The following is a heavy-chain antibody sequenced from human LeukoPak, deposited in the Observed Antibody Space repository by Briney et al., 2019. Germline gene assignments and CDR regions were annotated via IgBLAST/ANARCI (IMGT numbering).Heavy chain of an antibody. V-gene: IGHV4-61*02. J-gene: IGHJ4*02. D-gene: IGHD6-6*01. Sequence: SQTLSLTCTVSGGSISSGSYYWSWIRQPAGKGLEWIGRIYTSGSTNYNPSLKSRVTISVDTSKNQFSLKLSSVTAADTAVYYCARVYSSWYLDYWGQGTLVTVSS. CDR2: IYTSGST. CDR3: ARVYSSWYLDY. CDR1: GGSISSGSYY.